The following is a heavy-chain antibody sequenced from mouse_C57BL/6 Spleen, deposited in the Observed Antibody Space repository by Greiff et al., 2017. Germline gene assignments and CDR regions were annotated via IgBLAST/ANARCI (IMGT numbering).Heavy chain of an antibody. J-gene: IGHJ4*01. CDR2: IWGGGST. V-gene: IGHV2-9*01. CDR3: ARDYGSLYYAMDY. Sequence: VQLQQSGPGLVAPSQSLSITCTVSGFSLTSYGVDWVRQPPGKGLEWLGVIWGGGSTNYNSALMSRLSISKDNSKSQVFLKMNSLQTDDTAMYYCARDYGSLYYAMDYWGQGTSVTVSS. CDR1: GFSLTSYG. D-gene: IGHD1-1*01.